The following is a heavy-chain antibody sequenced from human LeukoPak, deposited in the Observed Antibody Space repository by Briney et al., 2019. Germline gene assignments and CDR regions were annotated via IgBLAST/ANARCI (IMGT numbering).Heavy chain of an antibody. V-gene: IGHV3-11*01. D-gene: IGHD3-3*01. J-gene: IGHJ6*03. CDR2: ISSSGSTI. CDR3: ARVESYDFWSGYYYYYYMDV. Sequence: KPGGSLRLSCAASGFTFSDYYMSWIRQAPGKGLEWVSYISSSGSTIYYADSVKGRFTISRDNAKNSLYLQMNSLRAEDTAVYYCARVESYDFWSGYYYYYYMDVWGKGTTVTVSS. CDR1: GFTFSDYY.